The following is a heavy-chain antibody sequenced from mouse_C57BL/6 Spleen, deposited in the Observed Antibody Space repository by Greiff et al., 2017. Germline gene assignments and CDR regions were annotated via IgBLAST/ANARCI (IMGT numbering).Heavy chain of an antibody. J-gene: IGHJ2*01. CDR3: ARALNWNFDY. CDR1: GFTFSSYA. CDR2: ISDGGSYT. Sequence: DVKLVESGGGLVKPGGSLKLSCAASGFTFSSYAMSWVRQTPEKRLEWVATISDGGSYTYYPDNVKGRFTISRDNAKNNLYLQMSHLKSEDTAMYYCARALNWNFDYWGQGTTLTVSS. D-gene: IGHD1-3*01. V-gene: IGHV5-4*03.